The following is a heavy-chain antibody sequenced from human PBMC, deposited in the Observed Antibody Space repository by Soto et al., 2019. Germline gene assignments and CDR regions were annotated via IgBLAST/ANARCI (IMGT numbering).Heavy chain of an antibody. CDR1: GGSFSGYY. CDR2: INHSGST. D-gene: IGHD4-17*01. CDR3: AVGDYYYYYYGMDV. J-gene: IGHJ6*02. Sequence: SETLSLTCAVYGGSFSGYYLSWIRQPPEKGLEWIGEINHSGSTNYNPSLKSRVTISVDTSKNQFSLKLSSVTAADTAVYYCAVGDYYYYYYGMDVWGQGTTVTVYS. V-gene: IGHV4-34*01.